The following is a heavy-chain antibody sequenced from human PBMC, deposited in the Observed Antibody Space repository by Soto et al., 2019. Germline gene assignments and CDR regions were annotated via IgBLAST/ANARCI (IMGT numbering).Heavy chain of an antibody. V-gene: IGHV3-74*01. D-gene: IGHD2-2*03. CDR2: ISVDGGDT. J-gene: IGHJ4*02. CDR1: GFTLSDYW. CDR3: AKDWKNGYCSSTSCYFLGY. Sequence: GGSLRLSCAASGFTLSDYWMHWVRQVPGKGLLWVSRISVDGGDTTYADSVKGRFTISRDNARNTLYLQMNSLRAEDTAIYYCAKDWKNGYCSSTSCYFLGYWGQGTLVTVSS.